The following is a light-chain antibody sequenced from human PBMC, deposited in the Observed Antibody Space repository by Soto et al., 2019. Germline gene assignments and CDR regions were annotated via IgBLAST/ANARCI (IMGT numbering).Light chain of an antibody. CDR1: SSDVGSYNL. J-gene: IGLJ2*01. V-gene: IGLV2-23*02. Sequence: QSVLTQPASMSGSPGQSITISCTGTSSDVGSYNLVSWYQQHPGKAPKLMIYEVSKRPSGVSNRFSGSKSGNTASLTISGLQAEDEADYYCCSYAGSSTFVFGGGTQLTVL. CDR2: EVS. CDR3: CSYAGSSTFV.